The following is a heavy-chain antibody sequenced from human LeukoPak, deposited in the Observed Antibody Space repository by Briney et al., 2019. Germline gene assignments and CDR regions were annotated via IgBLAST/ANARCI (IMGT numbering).Heavy chain of an antibody. J-gene: IGHJ4*02. CDR2: INQDGGVK. V-gene: IGHV3-7*01. CDR1: GFTFSGYW. Sequence: GGSLRLSCAVSGFTFSGYWMNWVRQAPGKGLEWVANINQDGGVKYYMDSVKGRFSISRDNAKNSLYLQMNSLRAEDTAVYYCAKRMGPSIVAADLDYWGQGTLVTVSS. D-gene: IGHD6-13*01. CDR3: AKRMGPSIVAADLDY.